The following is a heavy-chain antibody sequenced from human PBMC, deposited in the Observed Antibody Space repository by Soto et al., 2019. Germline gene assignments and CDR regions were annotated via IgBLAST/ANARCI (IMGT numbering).Heavy chain of an antibody. CDR3: ARDNYCSSPSCYADALDI. V-gene: IGHV4-59*01. Sequence: SETLSLTCTVSGGSISSYYWSWIRQPPGKGLEWIGYIYYGGSTNYNPSLKSRVTISVDTSKNQFSLKLSSVTAADTAVYYCARDNYCSSPSCYADALDIWGQGTMVTVSS. J-gene: IGHJ3*02. CDR1: GGSISSYY. D-gene: IGHD2-2*01. CDR2: IYYGGST.